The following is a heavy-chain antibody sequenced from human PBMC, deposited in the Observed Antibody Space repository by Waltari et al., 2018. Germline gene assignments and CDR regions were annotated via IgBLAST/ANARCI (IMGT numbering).Heavy chain of an antibody. J-gene: IGHJ4*02. CDR2: ITGSESTK. CDR1: GFRFPTFT. V-gene: IGHV3-48*03. D-gene: IGHD3-10*01. CDR3: AREEYYGSGSVDY. Sequence: ELQLVKSGGDWVQPAGSLRLSCAASGFRFPTFTMNWVRQAPGKWLEWVAYITGSESTKFDGVAVKRRFTISRDNAKNSLYLQMDSLGVEETAIYYGAREEYYGSGSVDYWGQGTLVTGSS.